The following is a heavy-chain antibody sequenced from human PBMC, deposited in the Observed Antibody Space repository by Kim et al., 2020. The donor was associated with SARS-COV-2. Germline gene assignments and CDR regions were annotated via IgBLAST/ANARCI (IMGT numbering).Heavy chain of an antibody. V-gene: IGHV1-3*01. Sequence: ASVKVSCKASGYTFTTYGMHWVRQAPGQRLEWMGWINAGNGNTKYSQKFQGRVTITRDTSASTAYMELSSLRSEDTAVFYCARDLPYCANDECYTRWFDPWGQGTLVTVSS. CDR1: GYTFTTYG. J-gene: IGHJ5*02. CDR2: INAGNGNT. CDR3: ARDLPYCANDECYTRWFDP. D-gene: IGHD2-8*01.